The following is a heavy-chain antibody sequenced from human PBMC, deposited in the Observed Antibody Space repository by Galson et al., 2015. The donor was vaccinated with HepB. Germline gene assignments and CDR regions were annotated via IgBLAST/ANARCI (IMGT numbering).Heavy chain of an antibody. J-gene: IGHJ1*01. V-gene: IGHV3-30*18. CDR1: GFTFSSYG. CDR3: AKDSEVVTFEYFQH. CDR2: ISYDGSNK. D-gene: IGHD2-21*02. Sequence: SLRLSCAASGFTFSSYGMHWVRQAPGKGLEWVAVISYDGSNKYYADSVKGRFTISRDNSKNTLYLQMNSLRAEDTAVYYCAKDSEVVTFEYFQHWGQGTLVTVSS.